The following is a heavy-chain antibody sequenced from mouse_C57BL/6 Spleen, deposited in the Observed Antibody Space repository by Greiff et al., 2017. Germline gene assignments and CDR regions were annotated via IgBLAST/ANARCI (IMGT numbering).Heavy chain of an antibody. CDR3: ARSGLGSSYWYFDV. D-gene: IGHD1-1*01. Sequence: VQLQQPGAELVKPGASVKLSCKASGYTFTSYWMHWVKPRPGQGLEWIGMIHPHSGSTNYNEKFKSKATLTVDKSSSTAYMQLSSLTSEDSAVYYCARSGLGSSYWYFDVWGTGTTVTVSS. CDR1: GYTFTSYW. CDR2: IHPHSGST. V-gene: IGHV1-64*01. J-gene: IGHJ1*03.